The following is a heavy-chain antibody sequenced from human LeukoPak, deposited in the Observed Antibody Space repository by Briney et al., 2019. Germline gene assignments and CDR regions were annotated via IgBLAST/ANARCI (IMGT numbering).Heavy chain of an antibody. CDR3: ATIKRGNIYGYFDF. CDR1: GGSMNSHY. D-gene: IGHD5-18*01. Sequence: SETLSLTCTVSGGSMNSHYWSWIRQPPGKGLEWIGYMLDTVTTKDNPSLKSRFTLSADTSKDQFSLRLTSVTAADTAVYYCATIKRGNIYGYFDFWGQGILVTVSS. J-gene: IGHJ4*02. CDR2: MLDTVTT. V-gene: IGHV4-59*11.